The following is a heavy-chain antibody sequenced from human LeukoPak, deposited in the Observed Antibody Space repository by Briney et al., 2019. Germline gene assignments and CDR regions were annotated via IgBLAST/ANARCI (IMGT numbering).Heavy chain of an antibody. D-gene: IGHD3-9*01. CDR3: AREHYDILTGSAPYYYYGMDV. V-gene: IGHV3-21*01. J-gene: IGHJ6*02. CDR1: GFTFSSYS. Sequence: PGGSLRLSCAASGFTFSSYSMNWVRQAPGKGLEWVSSISSSSSYIYYADSVKGRFTISRDNAKNSLYLQMNSLRAEDTAVYYCAREHYDILTGSAPYYYYGMDVWGQGTTVTVSS. CDR2: ISSSSSYI.